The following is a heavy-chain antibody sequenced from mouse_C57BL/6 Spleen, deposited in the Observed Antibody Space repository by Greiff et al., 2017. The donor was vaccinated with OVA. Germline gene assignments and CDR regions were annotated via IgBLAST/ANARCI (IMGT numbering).Heavy chain of an antibody. CDR1: GYTFTSYW. Sequence: QVQLKQPGAELVKPGASVKLSCKASGYTFTSYWMHWVKQRPGQGLEWIGMIHPNSGSTNYNEKFKSKATLTVDKSSSTAYMQRSSLTSEDSAVYCCARGGYDCGGAYWGQGTLVTVSA. D-gene: IGHD2-4*01. CDR3: ARGGYDCGGAY. V-gene: IGHV1-64*01. CDR2: IHPNSGST. J-gene: IGHJ3*01.